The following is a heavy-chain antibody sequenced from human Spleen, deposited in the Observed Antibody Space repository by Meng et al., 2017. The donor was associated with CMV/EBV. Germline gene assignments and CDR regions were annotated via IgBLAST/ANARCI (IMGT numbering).Heavy chain of an antibody. CDR3: AKDHQYYDTSVDAFDI. D-gene: IGHD3-22*01. CDR2: IRYDGSNK. J-gene: IGHJ3*02. Sequence: GGSLRLSCAASGFTFSSYGMHWVRQAPGKGLEWVAFIRYDGSNKYYADSVKGRFTISRDNSKNTLYLQMNSLRAEDTAVYYCAKDHQYYDTSVDAFDIWGQGTMVTVSS. V-gene: IGHV3-30*02. CDR1: GFTFSSYG.